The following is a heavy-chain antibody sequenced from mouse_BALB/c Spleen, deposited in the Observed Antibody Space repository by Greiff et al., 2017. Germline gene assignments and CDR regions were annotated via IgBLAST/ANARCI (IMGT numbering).Heavy chain of an antibody. CDR2: IDPANGNT. D-gene: IGHD2-4*01. J-gene: IGHJ4*01. CDR3: ARSDDYAPMDY. V-gene: IGHV14-3*02. CDR1: GFNIKDTY. Sequence: DVKLQESGAELVKPGASVKLSCTASGFNIKDTYMHWVKQRPEQGLEWIGRIDPANGNTKYDPKFQGKATITADTSSNTAYLQLSSLTSEDTAVYYCARSDDYAPMDYWGQGTSVTVSS.